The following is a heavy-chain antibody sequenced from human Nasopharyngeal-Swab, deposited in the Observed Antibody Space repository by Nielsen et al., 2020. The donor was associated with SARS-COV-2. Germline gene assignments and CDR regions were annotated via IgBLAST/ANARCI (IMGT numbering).Heavy chain of an antibody. CDR2: IPSDGSDK. CDR1: GFTFSGYA. CDR3: ARAGPGQEKFDY. J-gene: IGHJ4*02. V-gene: IGHV3-30*03. Sequence: GESLKISCAASGFTFSGYAMHWVRQAAGKGLEWVAVIPSDGSDKYYADSVKGRFTISRDNSKNTLYLQMNNLRAEDTALYYCARAGPGQEKFDYWGQGTLVTVSS.